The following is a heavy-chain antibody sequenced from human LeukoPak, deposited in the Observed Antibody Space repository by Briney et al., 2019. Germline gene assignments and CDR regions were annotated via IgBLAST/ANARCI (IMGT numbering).Heavy chain of an antibody. CDR3: AKDRDSSGWFQGFFDY. V-gene: IGHV3-7*03. Sequence: GGSLRLSCAASGFTFSTYWMSWVRQAPGKGLEWVANINQDGSEEYYVDSVKGRFTISRDNAKNSLYLQMNSLRAEDTALYYCAKDRDSSGWFQGFFDYWGQGTLVTVSS. J-gene: IGHJ4*02. CDR2: INQDGSEE. CDR1: GFTFSTYW. D-gene: IGHD6-19*01.